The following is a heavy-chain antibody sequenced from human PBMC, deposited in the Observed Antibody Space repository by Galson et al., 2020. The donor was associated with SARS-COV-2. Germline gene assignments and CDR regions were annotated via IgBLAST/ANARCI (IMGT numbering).Heavy chain of an antibody. V-gene: IGHV3-15*01. CDR3: TRCSWNYYYYGMDG. Sequence: GGSLRLSCAASGLTFSDAWMTWVRQAPGKGLEWVGRMRSEADGGTIEYAAPVKGRFIISRDDSKKTLYLQMNSLKTEDTAVYYCTRCSWNYYYYGMDGWGQGTTVTVSS. CDR2: MRSEADGGTI. D-gene: IGHD2-15*01. CDR1: GLTFSDAW. J-gene: IGHJ6*02.